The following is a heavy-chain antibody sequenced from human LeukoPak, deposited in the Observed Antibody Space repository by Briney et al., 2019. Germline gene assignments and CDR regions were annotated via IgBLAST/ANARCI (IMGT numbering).Heavy chain of an antibody. J-gene: IGHJ3*01. CDR3: ARQAVARPFDL. CDR1: GFTFDDYT. V-gene: IGHV3-43*01. Sequence: PGGSLRLSCAASGFTFDDYTMHWVRQAPGKGLEWVSLITWDGGSTYYADSVKGRFTISRDNAQSSLYLQMNSLRAGDTAVYYCARQAVARPFDLWGQGTMVAVSS. CDR2: ITWDGGST.